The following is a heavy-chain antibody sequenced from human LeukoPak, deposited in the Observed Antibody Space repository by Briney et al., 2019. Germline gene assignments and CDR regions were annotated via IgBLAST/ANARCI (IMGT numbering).Heavy chain of an antibody. V-gene: IGHV3-30*18. CDR3: AKMIAAEPFDY. D-gene: IGHD6-13*01. Sequence: QSGGSLRLSCAASGFTFSCYGMHWVRQAPGKGLEWVAVISYDGSNKYYADSVKGRFTISRDNSKNTLYLQMNSLRADDTAVYYCAKMIAAEPFDYWGQGTLVTVSS. CDR2: ISYDGSNK. CDR1: GFTFSCYG. J-gene: IGHJ4*02.